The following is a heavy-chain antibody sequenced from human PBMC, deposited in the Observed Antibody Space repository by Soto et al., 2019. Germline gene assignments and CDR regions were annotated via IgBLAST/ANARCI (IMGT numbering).Heavy chain of an antibody. Sequence: LSLSCAVSGVSISSGNWWTWVRQFPQRGLEYIGEIFHDGTANYYPSFERRVAISVDTSKNQFSLKLTSVTAADTAIYFCARLVYDTRLNYMYFDFWGQGXLVTVYS. J-gene: IGHJ4*02. D-gene: IGHD3-10*01. CDR2: IFHDGTA. CDR1: GVSISSGNW. CDR3: ARLVYDTRLNYMYFDF. V-gene: IGHV4-4*01.